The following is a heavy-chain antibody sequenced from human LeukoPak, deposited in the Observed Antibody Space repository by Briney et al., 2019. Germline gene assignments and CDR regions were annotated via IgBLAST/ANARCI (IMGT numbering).Heavy chain of an antibody. CDR1: RFTFSSYT. D-gene: IGHD3-9*01. Sequence: QTGGSLRLSCAASRFTFSSYTIHWVRQAPGKGLEWVAVISYDGNNKYYADSVKGRFTISRDSSKNTLYLQMNSLRPEDTAVYYCARDGPYYDVLTGYPPFDYWGQGTLVTVSS. V-gene: IGHV3-30-3*01. J-gene: IGHJ4*02. CDR2: ISYDGNNK. CDR3: ARDGPYYDVLTGYPPFDY.